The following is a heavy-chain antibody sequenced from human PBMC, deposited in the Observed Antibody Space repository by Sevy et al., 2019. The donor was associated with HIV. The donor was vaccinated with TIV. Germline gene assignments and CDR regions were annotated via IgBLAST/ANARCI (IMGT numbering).Heavy chain of an antibody. V-gene: IGHV3-48*03. CDR2: ITNSGTTK. Sequence: GGSLRLSCTASGFPFSSYEMNWVRQAPGKGLEWVSYITNSGTTKYYSDSVRGRFTISRDNARNSLHLQMNSLRAEDTAVYYCARDLPPSETTVAHFDCWGQGTLVTVSS. D-gene: IGHD4-17*01. CDR1: GFPFSSYE. J-gene: IGHJ4*02. CDR3: ARDLPPSETTVAHFDC.